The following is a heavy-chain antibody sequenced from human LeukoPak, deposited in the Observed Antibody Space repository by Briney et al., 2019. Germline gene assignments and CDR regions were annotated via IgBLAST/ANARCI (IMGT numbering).Heavy chain of an antibody. J-gene: IGHJ4*02. V-gene: IGHV3-23*01. CDR2: SSGRGEYT. D-gene: IGHD3-10*01. Sequence: GGSLRLPCAASGFTFDNYAMSWVRQAPGKGLEWVSVSSGRGEYTNHADSVKGRVTISRDSFKNTLYLQMNSLTAEDTAVYYCAKSPRFGELFCFDKWGQGTLVTVSS. CDR3: AKSPRFGELFCFDK. CDR1: GFTFDNYA.